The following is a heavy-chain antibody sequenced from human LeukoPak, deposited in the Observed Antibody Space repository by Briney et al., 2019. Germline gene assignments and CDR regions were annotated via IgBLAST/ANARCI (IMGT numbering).Heavy chain of an antibody. J-gene: IGHJ4*02. V-gene: IGHV1-69*05. CDR1: GGTFSSYA. Sequence: SVKVSCKASGGTFSSYAISWVRQAPGQGLEWMGGIIPIFGTANYAQEFQGRVTITTDESTSTAYMELSSLRSEDTAVYYCARGAIPYYYDSSGYPNYYFDYWGQGTLVTVSS. CDR2: IIPIFGTA. D-gene: IGHD3-22*01. CDR3: ARGAIPYYYDSSGYPNYYFDY.